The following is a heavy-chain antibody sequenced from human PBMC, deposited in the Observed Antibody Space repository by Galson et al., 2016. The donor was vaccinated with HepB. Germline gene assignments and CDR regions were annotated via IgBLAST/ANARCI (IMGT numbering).Heavy chain of an antibody. CDR2: SYYSAGT. Sequence: TLSLTCTVSGVSISSGGYYWSWIRQHPGKGLEWIGHSYYSAGTYYNPSLKSRATISVDTSKNHFSLKLTSVTAADTAVYYCARGGTYYIFDYWGQGILVTVSS. CDR1: GVSISSGGYY. J-gene: IGHJ4*02. V-gene: IGHV4-31*03. D-gene: IGHD3-22*01. CDR3: ARGGTYYIFDY.